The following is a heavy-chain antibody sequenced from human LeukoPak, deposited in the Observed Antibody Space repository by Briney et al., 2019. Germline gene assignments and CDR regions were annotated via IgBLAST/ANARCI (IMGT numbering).Heavy chain of an antibody. D-gene: IGHD6-19*01. J-gene: IGHJ3*02. V-gene: IGHV1-69*05. CDR1: GGTFSSYA. CDR2: IIPIFGTA. Sequence: GASVKVSCKASGGTFSSYAISWVRQAPGQGLEWMGGIIPIFGTANYAQKFQGRVTMTRDTSTSTVYMELSSLRSEDTAVYYCAITAYSSGPIGAFDIWGQGTMVTVSS. CDR3: AITAYSSGPIGAFDI.